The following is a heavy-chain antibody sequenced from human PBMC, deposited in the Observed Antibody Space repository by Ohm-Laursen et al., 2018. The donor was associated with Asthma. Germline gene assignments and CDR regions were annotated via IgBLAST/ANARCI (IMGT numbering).Heavy chain of an antibody. J-gene: IGHJ6*02. V-gene: IGHV1-3*01. CDR1: GYTFTSYA. D-gene: IGHD6-13*01. Sequence: ASVKVSCKASGYTFTSYAMHWVRQAPGQRLEWMGWINAGNGTTKYSQKFQGRVTITRDTSASTAYMELSSLRSEDTAVYYCARVKVAAAYSSGDYYGMDVWGQGTTVTVSS. CDR3: ARVKVAAAYSSGDYYGMDV. CDR2: INAGNGTT.